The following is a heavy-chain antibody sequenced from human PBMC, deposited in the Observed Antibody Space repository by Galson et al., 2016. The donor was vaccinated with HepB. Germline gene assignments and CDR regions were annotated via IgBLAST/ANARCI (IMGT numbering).Heavy chain of an antibody. J-gene: IGHJ4*02. CDR2: ISSASSTI. CDR1: GFTFSSYS. D-gene: IGHD1-1*01. CDR3: AREKTTTIDY. V-gene: IGHV3-48*02. Sequence: SLRPSCAASGFTFSSYSMNWVRRAPGKGLEWVSYISSASSTIYYADSVKGRFTISRDNAKNSLYLQMNSLRDEDTAVYYCAREKTTTIDYWGQGTLVTVSS.